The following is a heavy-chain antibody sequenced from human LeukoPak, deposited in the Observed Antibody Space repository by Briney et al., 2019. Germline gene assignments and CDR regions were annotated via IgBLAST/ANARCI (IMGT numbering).Heavy chain of an antibody. CDR1: GDSSSNRIYY. CDR2: IDYSGST. D-gene: IGHD6-19*01. Sequence: SETLSLTCTVSGDSSSNRIYYWGWIRQPPGKGLEWIGSIDYSGSTYYNPSLKSRVISSVDKSKNQFSLVLNSVTAADTAVYYCARDRVTVAGTILDYWGQGILVIVAS. CDR3: ARDRVTVAGTILDY. J-gene: IGHJ4*02. V-gene: IGHV4-39*07.